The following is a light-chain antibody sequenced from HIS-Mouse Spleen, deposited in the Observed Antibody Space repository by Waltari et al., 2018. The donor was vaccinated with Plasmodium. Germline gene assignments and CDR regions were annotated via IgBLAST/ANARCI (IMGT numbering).Light chain of an antibody. Sequence: DIQMTQSPSSLSAYVGDRVTITCRASQSISSYLNWYQQKPGKAPKLLIYAASSLQSGVPSRFSGSGSGTDFTLTISSLQPEYFATYYCQQSYSTWTFGQGTKVEIK. CDR1: QSISSY. V-gene: IGKV1-39*01. CDR3: QQSYSTWT. CDR2: AAS. J-gene: IGKJ1*01.